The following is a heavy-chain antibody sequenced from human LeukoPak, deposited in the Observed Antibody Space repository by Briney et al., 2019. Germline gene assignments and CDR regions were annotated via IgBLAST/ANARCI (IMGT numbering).Heavy chain of an antibody. CDR1: GFTFSSYW. J-gene: IGHJ6*02. V-gene: IGHV3-7*03. D-gene: IGHD6-13*01. CDR2: IKQDGSEK. Sequence: GGSLRLSCAASGFTFSSYWMSWVRQAPGKGLEWVANIKQDGSEKYYVDSVKGRFTISRDNAKNSLYLQMNSLRAEDTAVYYCARDLYSSSWFPPYGMDVWGQGTTVTVSS. CDR3: ARDLYSSSWFPPYGMDV.